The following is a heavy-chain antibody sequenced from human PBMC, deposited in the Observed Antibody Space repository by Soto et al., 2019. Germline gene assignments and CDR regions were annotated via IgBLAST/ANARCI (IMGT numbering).Heavy chain of an antibody. J-gene: IGHJ6*02. V-gene: IGHV4-59*08. CDR1: GGSITNYS. CDR3: ARHGFGPLHGLVDV. CDR2: INYDGYS. Sequence: QVQLQESGPGLVKPSETLSLTCTVSGGSITNYSCSWFRQPPGKGLEWIGYINYDGYSAYNLSLKRRVTLSMDASKTQFPLMLESVTATDTAVYYCARHGFGPLHGLVDVWGPGTTVIVSS. D-gene: IGHD3-10*01.